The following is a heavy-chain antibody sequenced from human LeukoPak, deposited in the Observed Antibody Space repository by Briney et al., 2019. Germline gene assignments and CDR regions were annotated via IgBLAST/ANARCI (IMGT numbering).Heavy chain of an antibody. CDR1: GFTFSSYG. CDR3: AKPYYYGSGTPSYFDY. Sequence: PGGSLRLSCAASGFTFSSYGMHWVRQAPGKGLEWVAVTSYDGSKKFYADSAKGRFTISRDNSKNTLYLQMNSLGAEDTAVYYCAKPYYYGSGTPSYFDYWGQGTLVTVSS. CDR2: TSYDGSKK. V-gene: IGHV3-30*18. D-gene: IGHD3-10*01. J-gene: IGHJ4*02.